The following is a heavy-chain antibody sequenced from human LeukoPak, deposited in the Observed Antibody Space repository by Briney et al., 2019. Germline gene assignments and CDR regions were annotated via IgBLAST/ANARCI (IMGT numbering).Heavy chain of an antibody. D-gene: IGHD2-15*01. CDR3: SRAGYCSGGSCYGSDY. CDR2: IWYDVSIQ. V-gene: IGHV3-33*01. CDR1: GFTFSSYG. Sequence: GGSLRLSCAASGFTFSSYGMHWVRQAPGKGVEWVAAIWYDVSIQYYADSAKGRFTISIDNSKNTLYLQMDSLRAEDTAVYYCSRAGYCSGGSCYGSDYWGQGTLVSVSS. J-gene: IGHJ4*02.